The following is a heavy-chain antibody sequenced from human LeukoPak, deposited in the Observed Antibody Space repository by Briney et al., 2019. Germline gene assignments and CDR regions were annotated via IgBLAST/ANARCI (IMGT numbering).Heavy chain of an antibody. CDR1: GYPFTTYE. V-gene: IGHV1-8*01. J-gene: IGHJ5*02. Sequence: ASVKVSCKTSGYPFTTYEINWVRQAAGQGLEWMGWVHPNTGNTAYAQRFQGRVTMTRDTSISTAYMELSSLTSNDTSVYFCARGPRNDPWGQGTLVTVSS. CDR2: VHPNTGNT. D-gene: IGHD1-14*01. CDR3: ARGPRNDP.